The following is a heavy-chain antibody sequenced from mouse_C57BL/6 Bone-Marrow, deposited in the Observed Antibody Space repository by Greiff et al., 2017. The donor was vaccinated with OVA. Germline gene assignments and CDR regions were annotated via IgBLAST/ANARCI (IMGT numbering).Heavy chain of an antibody. V-gene: IGHV1-55*01. CDR2: IYPGSGST. D-gene: IGHD1-1*01. Sequence: QVQLQQPGAELVKPGASVKMSCKASGYTFTSYWITWVKQRPGQGLEWIGDIYPGSGSTNYNEKFKSKATLTVDTSSSTAYMQLSSLTSEDSAVYYCAREFGYYYGSSYYFDYWGQGTTLTVSS. CDR3: AREFGYYYGSSYYFDY. CDR1: GYTFTSYW. J-gene: IGHJ2*01.